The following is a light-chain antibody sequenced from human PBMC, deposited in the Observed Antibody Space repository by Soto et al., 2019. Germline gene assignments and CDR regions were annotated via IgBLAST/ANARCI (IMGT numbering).Light chain of an antibody. V-gene: IGKV1-5*01. CDR2: DAS. J-gene: IGKJ1*01. CDR3: QQYNTYWT. Sequence: DIRVSKSPSTLCAFLGDIVTITCRASQRISSWLAWYQQKPGKAPKLLIYDASILESGVPSRFSGSESGTEFTLTISSLQPDDFATYYCQQYNTYWTFGQGTKVDIK. CDR1: QRISSW.